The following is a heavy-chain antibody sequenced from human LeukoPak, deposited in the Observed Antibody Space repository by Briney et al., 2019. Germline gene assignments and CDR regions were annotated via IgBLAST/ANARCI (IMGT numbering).Heavy chain of an antibody. J-gene: IGHJ4*02. CDR3: ARYYSDSSGYKLPDF. CDR1: GFTFSRSW. D-gene: IGHD3-22*01. Sequence: PGVSLRLSCVASGFTFSRSWMSWVRQAPGKGLEWVATIKYDGREEYYLNSVKGRFTISRDNAKNSLYLQMNSLRAEDTAVYYCARYYSDSSGYKLPDFWGQGTLVTVSA. CDR2: IKYDGREE. V-gene: IGHV3-7*01.